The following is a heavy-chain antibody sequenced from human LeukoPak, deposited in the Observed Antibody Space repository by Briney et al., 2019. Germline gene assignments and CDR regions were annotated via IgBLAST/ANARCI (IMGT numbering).Heavy chain of an antibody. J-gene: IGHJ6*02. V-gene: IGHV3-23*01. CDR2: ISGSGGST. CDR1: GFXFSSYA. Sequence: GGSLRLSCAASGFXFSSYAISWVRQAPGKGLEWVSAISGSGGSTYYADSVKGRFTISRDNSKNTLYLQMNSLRAEDTAVYYCARLAARRGYYYYGMDVWGQGTTVTVSS. D-gene: IGHD3-10*01. CDR3: ARLAARRGYYYYGMDV.